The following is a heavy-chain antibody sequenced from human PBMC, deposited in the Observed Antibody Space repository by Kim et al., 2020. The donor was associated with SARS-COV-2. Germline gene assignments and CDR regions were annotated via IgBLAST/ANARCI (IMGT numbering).Heavy chain of an antibody. Sequence: ADSVRGRFTISRDNSRNTVYLHMSSLRGEDTAVYYCARGHSGYDWDYFDYWGQGTLVTVSS. J-gene: IGHJ4*02. D-gene: IGHD5-12*01. V-gene: IGHV3-53*01. CDR3: ARGHSGYDWDYFDY.